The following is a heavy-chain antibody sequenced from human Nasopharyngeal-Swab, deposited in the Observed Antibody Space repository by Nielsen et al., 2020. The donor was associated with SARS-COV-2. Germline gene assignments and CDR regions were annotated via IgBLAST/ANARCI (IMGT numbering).Heavy chain of an antibody. J-gene: IGHJ4*02. D-gene: IGHD3-16*01. CDR3: ARQHYDYVWGGYYYLDY. CDR1: GYSFPSYW. CDR2: IYPGDYDT. Sequence: GASLKTSCQGFGYSFPSYWFGWVRQTPGKGPEWMGIIYPGDYDTRYSPSFQGQVTISADKSISTAYLQWSSLKASDTAMYYCARQHYDYVWGGYYYLDYWGQGTLVTVSS. V-gene: IGHV5-51*01.